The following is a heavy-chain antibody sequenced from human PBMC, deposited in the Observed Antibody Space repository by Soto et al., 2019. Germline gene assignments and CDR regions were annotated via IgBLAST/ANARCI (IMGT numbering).Heavy chain of an antibody. Sequence: SVKVSCKASGGTFSSYAISWVRQAPGQGLEWMGGTIPIFGTANYAQKFQGRVTITADESTSTAYMELSSLRSEDTAVYYCARGLREVMSYYFDYWGQGTLVTISS. CDR1: GGTFSSYA. J-gene: IGHJ4*02. V-gene: IGHV1-69*13. CDR2: TIPIFGTA. D-gene: IGHD3-16*01. CDR3: ARGLREVMSYYFDY.